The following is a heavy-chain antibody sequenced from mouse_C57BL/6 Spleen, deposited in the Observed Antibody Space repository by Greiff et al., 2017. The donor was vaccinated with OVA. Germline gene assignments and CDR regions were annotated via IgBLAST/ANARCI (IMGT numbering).Heavy chain of an antibody. D-gene: IGHD1-1*01. CDR1: GFTFSDYG. CDR2: ISSGSSTI. J-gene: IGHJ4*01. Sequence: EVQLVESGGGLVKPGGSLKLSCAASGFTFSDYGMHWVRQAPEKGLEWVAYISSGSSTIYYADTVKGRFTISRDNAKNTLFLQMTSLRSEDTAMYYCARAYYGRSYAMDYWGQGTPVTVSS. CDR3: ARAYYGRSYAMDY. V-gene: IGHV5-17*01.